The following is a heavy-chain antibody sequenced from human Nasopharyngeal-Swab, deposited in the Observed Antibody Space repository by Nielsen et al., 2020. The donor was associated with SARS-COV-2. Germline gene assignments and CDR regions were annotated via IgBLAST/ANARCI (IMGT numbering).Heavy chain of an antibody. CDR3: ARDESGDYLGLPFDY. CDR2: ASYSGTA. J-gene: IGHJ4*02. D-gene: IGHD4-17*01. Sequence: GSLRLSCTVSGASISSSINYWGWIRQSPQKGLEWIGTASYSGTANYNPSLNSRVTISVDTSKNQFSLKLISVTAAATAVYYCARDESGDYLGLPFDYWGQGTLVTVSS. CDR1: GASISSSINY. V-gene: IGHV4-39*07.